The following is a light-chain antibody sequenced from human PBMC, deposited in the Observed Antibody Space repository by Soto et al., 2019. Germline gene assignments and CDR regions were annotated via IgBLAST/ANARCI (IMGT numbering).Light chain of an antibody. J-gene: IGKJ5*01. CDR3: QQYHHWPPIT. V-gene: IGKV3-15*01. Sequence: EIVMTPSPATVSVSPVERVTLSCRASQNIDINLVWYQQKPGQAPRLLIFRASTRATGIPARFSGSGSGTEFTLTISSLQSEDFAIYYCQQYHHWPPITFGQGTRLEIK. CDR1: QNIDIN. CDR2: RAS.